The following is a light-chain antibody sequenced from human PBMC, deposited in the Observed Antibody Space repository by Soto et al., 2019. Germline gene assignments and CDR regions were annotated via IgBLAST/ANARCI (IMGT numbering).Light chain of an antibody. J-gene: IGLJ1*01. CDR2: EAS. CDR3: CSYAGNSFYG. V-gene: IGLV2-23*01. CDR1: SSDVGSYNL. Sequence: QSVLTQPASVSGSPGQSITISCTGTSSDVGSYNLVSWYQQHPGKAPKLIIYEASKRPSGVSNRFSGSKSGNTASLTISGLQAEDEADYYCCSYAGNSFYGIGTGTKVTVL.